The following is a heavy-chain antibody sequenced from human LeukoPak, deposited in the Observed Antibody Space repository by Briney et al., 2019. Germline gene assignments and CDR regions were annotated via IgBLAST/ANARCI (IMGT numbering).Heavy chain of an antibody. CDR2: IYHSGST. J-gene: IGHJ4*02. V-gene: IGHV4-38-2*02. D-gene: IGHD3-9*01. Sequence: SETLSLTCTLSVYSISSGYYWGWIRQPPGKGLEWIGSIYHSGSTYYNPSLKSRVTISVDTFKNRFSLNLSSLTAADTAVYYCARGLVRYSPPYFDYWGQGTLVTVSS. CDR3: ARGLVRYSPPYFDY. CDR1: VYSISSGYY.